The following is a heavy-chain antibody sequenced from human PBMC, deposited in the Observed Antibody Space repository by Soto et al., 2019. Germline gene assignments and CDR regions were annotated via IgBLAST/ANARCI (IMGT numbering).Heavy chain of an antibody. CDR2: IYYSGST. Sequence: SETLALTWTVSGGSISSYYWSWIRQHPGKGLEWIGYIYYSGSTNYNPSLKSRVTISVDTSKNQFSLKLSSVTAADTAVYYCARVNYDILTGYSFDYWGQGTLVTVSS. CDR1: GGSISSYY. CDR3: ARVNYDILTGYSFDY. D-gene: IGHD3-9*01. J-gene: IGHJ4*02. V-gene: IGHV4-59*01.